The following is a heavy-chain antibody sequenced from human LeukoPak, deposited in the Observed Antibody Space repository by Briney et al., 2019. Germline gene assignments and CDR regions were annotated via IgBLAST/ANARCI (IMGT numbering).Heavy chain of an antibody. V-gene: IGHV3-23*01. CDR1: GVTFSSYA. J-gene: IGHJ4*02. CDR3: AKDFSILSTIPYYFDY. Sequence: GSLRLSCAASGVTFSSYAMSWVGQAPGKGLEWVSAISGSGGSTYYADSVKGRFTISRDNSKNTLYLQMNSLRAEDTAVYYCAKDFSILSTIPYYFDYWGQGTLVTVSS. D-gene: IGHD5/OR15-5a*01. CDR2: ISGSGGST.